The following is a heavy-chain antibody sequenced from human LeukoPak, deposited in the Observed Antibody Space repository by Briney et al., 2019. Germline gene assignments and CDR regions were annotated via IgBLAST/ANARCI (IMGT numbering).Heavy chain of an antibody. V-gene: IGHV5-51*01. J-gene: IGHJ4*02. Sequence: GESLKISCKGSGYSFTSYWIGWVRQMPGKGLEWMGIIYPSDSDTRYSPSSQGQVTISADRSISTAYLQWSSLKASDTAMYYCARWGTSSYRTSDYWGQGTLVTVSP. CDR3: ARWGTSSYRTSDY. CDR2: IYPSDSDT. D-gene: IGHD2-2*01. CDR1: GYSFTSYW.